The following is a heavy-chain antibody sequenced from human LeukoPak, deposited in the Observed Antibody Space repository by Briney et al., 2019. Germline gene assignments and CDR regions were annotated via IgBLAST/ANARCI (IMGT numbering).Heavy chain of an antibody. CDR1: GFTFSSYW. CDR3: AKERRYGDYDFWYFHV. V-gene: IGHV3-23*01. D-gene: IGHD4-17*01. J-gene: IGHJ2*01. Sequence: GGSLRLSCAASGFTFSSYWMHWVRQAPGKGLVWVSGIRTRGDGTYYADSVKGRFTISRDNYRNTLFLQMNSLTVEDTAIYFCAKERRYGDYDFWYFHVWGRGTLVSVSS. CDR2: IRTRGDGT.